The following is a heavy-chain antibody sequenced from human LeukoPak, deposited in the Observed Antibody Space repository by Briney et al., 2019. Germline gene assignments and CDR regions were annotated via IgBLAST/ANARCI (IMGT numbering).Heavy chain of an antibody. CDR1: GFTFSSYG. CDR2: IWYDGSNK. Sequence: GRSLRLSCAASGFTFSSYGMHWVRQAPGKGLEWVAAIWYDGSNKYYADSVKGRFTISRDNSKNTLYLQMNSLRAEDTAVYYCARDNWFGEPRDYFDYGGQGTLVTVSS. V-gene: IGHV3-33*01. D-gene: IGHD3-10*01. J-gene: IGHJ4*02. CDR3: ARDNWFGEPRDYFDY.